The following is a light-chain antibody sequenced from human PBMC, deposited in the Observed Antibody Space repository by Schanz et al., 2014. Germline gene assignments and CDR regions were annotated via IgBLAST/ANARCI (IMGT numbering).Light chain of an antibody. CDR1: SSDVGGYNY. V-gene: IGLV2-8*01. CDR2: DVT. J-gene: IGLJ2*01. Sequence: QSALTQPPSASGSPGQSVTISCTGTSSDVGGYNYVSWYQQHPGKAPKLMIYDVTNQPSGISNRFSGSKSANTVSLTISGLQAEDEADYYCSSYAGSNNPVVFGGGTKLTVL. CDR3: SSYAGSNNPVV.